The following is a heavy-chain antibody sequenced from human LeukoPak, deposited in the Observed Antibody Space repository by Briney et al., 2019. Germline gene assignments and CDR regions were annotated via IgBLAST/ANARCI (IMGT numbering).Heavy chain of an antibody. CDR2: ISYSGCST. CDR3: VRRTGTYFDY. D-gene: IGHD3/OR15-3a*01. J-gene: IGHJ4*02. V-gene: IGHV3-64D*09. CDR1: GFTLSSHA. Sequence: GGSLRLSCSASGFTLSSHAMHWVRQAPGKALEYVSAISYSGCSTDYANSVKDIFTISRDNSKNPLYLQMSSLRPEDTAVFYCVRRTGTYFDYWGQGTLVTVSS.